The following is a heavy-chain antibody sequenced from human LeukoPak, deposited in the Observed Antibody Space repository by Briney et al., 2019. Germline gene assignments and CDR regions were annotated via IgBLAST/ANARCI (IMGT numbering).Heavy chain of an antibody. CDR1: GGSFSGYY. CDR2: INHSGST. V-gene: IGHV4-34*01. D-gene: IGHD6-6*01. J-gene: IGHJ4*02. CDR3: ARGLGQRRAARPPPFDY. Sequence: SETLSLTCAVYGGSFSGYYWSWIRQPPGKGLEWIGEINHSGSTNYNPPLKSRVTISVDTSKNQFSLKLSSVTAADTAVYYCARGLGQRRAARPPPFDYWGQGTLVTVSS.